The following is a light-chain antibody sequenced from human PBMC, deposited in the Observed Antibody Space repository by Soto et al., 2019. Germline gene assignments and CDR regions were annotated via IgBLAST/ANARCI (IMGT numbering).Light chain of an antibody. J-gene: IGKJ1*01. CDR3: QQYNNWPLWT. V-gene: IGKV3-15*01. Sequence: EIVMTQSPATLSLSPGERATLSCRASQSVSSNLAWYQQKPGQAPRLLIYGASTRATGIPARFSGSGSGTELTLTISSLQSEDFAVYYCQQYNNWPLWTFGQGTKVEIK. CDR1: QSVSSN. CDR2: GAS.